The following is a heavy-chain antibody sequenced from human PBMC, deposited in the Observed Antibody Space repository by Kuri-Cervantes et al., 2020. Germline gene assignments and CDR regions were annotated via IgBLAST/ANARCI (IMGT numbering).Heavy chain of an antibody. D-gene: IGHD6-13*01. V-gene: IGHV1-18*01. CDR2: ISAYNGNT. CDR1: GYTFTSYG. CDR3: ASRDQAAEYLRYGMDV. Sequence: ASVKVSCKASGYTFTSYGISWVRQAPGQGLEWMGWISAYNGNTNYAQKFQGRVTITADESTSTAYMELSSLRSEDTAVYYCASRDQAAEYLRYGMDVWGQGTTVTVSS. J-gene: IGHJ6*02.